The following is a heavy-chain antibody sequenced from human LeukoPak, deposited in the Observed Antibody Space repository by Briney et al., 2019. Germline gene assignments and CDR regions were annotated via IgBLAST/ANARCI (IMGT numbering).Heavy chain of an antibody. CDR1: GGSISSYY. D-gene: IGHD3-22*01. V-gene: IGHV4-59*12. Sequence: PSETLSLTCTVSGGSISSYYWSWIRQPPGKGLEWIGYIYYSGSTNYNPSLKSQVTISVDTSKNQFSLKLSSVTAADTAVYYCARERPDYYDSSGYPPIVWGQGTLVTVSS. J-gene: IGHJ4*02. CDR3: ARERPDYYDSSGYPPIV. CDR2: IYYSGST.